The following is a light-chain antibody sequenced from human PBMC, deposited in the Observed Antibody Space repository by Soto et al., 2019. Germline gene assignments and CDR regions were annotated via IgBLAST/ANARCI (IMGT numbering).Light chain of an antibody. Sequence: EIVMTQSPATLSVSPGERATLSCRASQSVSSNLAWYQQKPGQAPRLLIYGASTRATGIPARFSGSGSGTEFTLTISSLQSEDFAVYYCQQYNNWAVGPFDQGTKVEIK. J-gene: IGKJ1*01. V-gene: IGKV3-15*01. CDR1: QSVSSN. CDR2: GAS. CDR3: QQYNNWAVGP.